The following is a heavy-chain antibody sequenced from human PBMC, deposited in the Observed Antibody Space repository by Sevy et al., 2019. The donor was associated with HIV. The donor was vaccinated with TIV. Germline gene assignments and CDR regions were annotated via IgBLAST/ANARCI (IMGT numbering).Heavy chain of an antibody. CDR2: INQDGSVI. Sequence: GGSLRLSCTASGFTFSDSWMHWVRQAPGKGLEWLANINQDGSVIYYADSVKGRFTISRDNSRNSVFLQMSSLRARDTATYYCARAVGKDGAYWGQGTLVTVSS. V-gene: IGHV3-7*03. CDR1: GFTFSDSW. D-gene: IGHD2-8*01. J-gene: IGHJ4*02. CDR3: ARAVGKDGAY.